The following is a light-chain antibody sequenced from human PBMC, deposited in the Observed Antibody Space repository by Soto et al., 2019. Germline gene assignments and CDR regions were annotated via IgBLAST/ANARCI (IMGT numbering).Light chain of an antibody. J-gene: IGKJ2*01. CDR3: QHSQT. CDR2: AAS. CDR1: QGISSY. V-gene: IGKV1-8*01. Sequence: AIRMTQSPSSLSASTGDRVTITCRASQGISSYLAWYQQKPGKAPKLLIYAASTLQSGVPSRFSGSGSGTDFTLTISCLQSEGFATYYCQHSQTFGQGTKVDIK.